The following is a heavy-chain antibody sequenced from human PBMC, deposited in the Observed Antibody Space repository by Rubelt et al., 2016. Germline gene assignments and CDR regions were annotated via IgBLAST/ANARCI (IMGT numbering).Heavy chain of an antibody. CDR2: ITSSSSYI. D-gene: IGHD3-10*01. CDR1: GFSFSNAW. Sequence: EVQLVESGGGLVKPGGSLRLSCAASGFSFSNAWMSWVRQAPGKGLEWVSSITSSSSYIYYADSVKGRFTISRDNAKNSLYLQMNSLRAEDTAVYYCARRFGEPDWWGQGTLVTVSS. V-gene: IGHV3-21*01. CDR3: ARRFGEPDW. J-gene: IGHJ4*02.